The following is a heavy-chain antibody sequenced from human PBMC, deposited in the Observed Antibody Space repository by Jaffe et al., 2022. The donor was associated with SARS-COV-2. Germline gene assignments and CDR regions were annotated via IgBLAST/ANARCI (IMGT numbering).Heavy chain of an antibody. D-gene: IGHD3-22*01. Sequence: QVQLVESGGGVVQPGRSLRLSCAASGFTFSSYAMHWVRQAPGKGLEWVAVISYDGSNKYYADSVKGRFTISRDNSKNTLYLQMNSLRAEDTAVYYCARDHKDYYDSSGYLDPNWFDPWGQGTLVTVSS. CDR2: ISYDGSNK. V-gene: IGHV3-30-3*01. CDR3: ARDHKDYYDSSGYLDPNWFDP. CDR1: GFTFSSYA. J-gene: IGHJ5*02.